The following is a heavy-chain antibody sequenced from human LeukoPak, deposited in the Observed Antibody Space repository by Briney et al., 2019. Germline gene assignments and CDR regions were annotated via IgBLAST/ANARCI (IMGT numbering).Heavy chain of an antibody. V-gene: IGHV3-23*01. CDR2: ISGGAEST. Sequence: PGGSLRLSCAASGSTLRYYAMSWVRQAPGKGLEWVSAISGGAESTYYAESVKGRFTISRDNSKNTLYLQMNSLRAEDTAIYYCAKGGAGHTAFDYWGQGTLVTVSS. CDR3: AKGGAGHTAFDY. CDR1: GSTLRYYA. J-gene: IGHJ4*02. D-gene: IGHD3-16*01.